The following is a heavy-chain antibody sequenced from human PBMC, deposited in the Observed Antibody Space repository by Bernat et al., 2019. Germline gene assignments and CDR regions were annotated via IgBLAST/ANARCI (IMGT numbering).Heavy chain of an antibody. CDR1: GLTFSTYG. CDR2: ISYDGSNK. V-gene: IGHV3-30*03. J-gene: IGHJ4*02. Sequence: VQLVESGGGVVQPGRSLRLSCAASGLTFSTYGMHWVRQAPGKGLEWVAVISYDGSNKYYADSMKGRFTISRDNSKNTLYLQVNSLRAEDTAVYYCAGTYDFWSVYYRYWGQGTLVTVSS. D-gene: IGHD3-3*01. CDR3: AGTYDFWSVYYRY.